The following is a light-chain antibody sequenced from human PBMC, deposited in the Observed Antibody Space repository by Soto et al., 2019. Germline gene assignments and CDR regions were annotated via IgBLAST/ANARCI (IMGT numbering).Light chain of an antibody. Sequence: QSALTQPASVSGSPGQSITISCTGTSSDVGSYNLVAWYQQHPGKAPKLMIYEVSKRPSGVSNRFSGCKSGNTATLTISGLQAEDEADYYCCSYAGSSTPNWVFGGGTKLTVL. J-gene: IGLJ3*02. CDR2: EVS. V-gene: IGLV2-23*02. CDR1: SSDVGSYNL. CDR3: CSYAGSSTPNWV.